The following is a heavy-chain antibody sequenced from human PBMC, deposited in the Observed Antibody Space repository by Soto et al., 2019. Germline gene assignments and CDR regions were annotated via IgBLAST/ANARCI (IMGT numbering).Heavy chain of an antibody. V-gene: IGHV4-61*01. Sequence: KPSETLSLTCTVSGGSVSSGSYYWSWIRQPPGKGLEWIGYIYYSGSTNYNPSLKSRVTISVDTSKNQFSLKLSSVTAADTAVYYCASRRITIRGVDYWGQGTLVTVSS. D-gene: IGHD3-3*01. CDR3: ASRRITIRGVDY. CDR1: GGSVSSGSYY. J-gene: IGHJ4*02. CDR2: IYYSGST.